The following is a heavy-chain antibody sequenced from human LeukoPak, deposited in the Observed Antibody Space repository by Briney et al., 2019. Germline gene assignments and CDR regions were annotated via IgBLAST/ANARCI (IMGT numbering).Heavy chain of an antibody. D-gene: IGHD2-21*02. CDR3: APLIVVVTATLDDAFDI. V-gene: IGHV3-48*03. J-gene: IGHJ3*02. Sequence: GGSLRLSCAASGFTVSSNYMNWVRQAPGKGLEWVSYISSSGSTIYYADSVKGRFTISRDNAKNSLYLQMNSLRAEDTAVYYCAPLIVVVTATLDDAFDIWDQGTMVTVSS. CDR1: GFTVSSNY. CDR2: ISSSGSTI.